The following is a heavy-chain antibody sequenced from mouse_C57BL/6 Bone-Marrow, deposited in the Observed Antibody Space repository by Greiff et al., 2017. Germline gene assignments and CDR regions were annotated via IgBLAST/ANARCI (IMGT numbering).Heavy chain of an antibody. Sequence: EVHLVESGGGLVKPGGSLKLSCAASGFTFSSYTMSWVRQTPEKRLQWVAAISGCGGNTYYPDSVKGRFTISRDNASHLPYLQMSSLRSEDTALYYCSRQVTTVLATKYFDVWGTGTTVTVSS. CDR1: GFTFSSYT. D-gene: IGHD1-1*01. J-gene: IGHJ1*03. CDR3: SRQVTTVLATKYFDV. V-gene: IGHV5-9*01. CDR2: ISGCGGNT.